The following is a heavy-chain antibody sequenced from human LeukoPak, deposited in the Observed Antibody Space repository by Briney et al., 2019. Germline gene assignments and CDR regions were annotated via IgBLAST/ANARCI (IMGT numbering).Heavy chain of an antibody. V-gene: IGHV1-8*01. D-gene: IGHD3-9*01. Sequence: GASVKVSCKASGYTFTSYDINWVRQATGQGLEWMGWMNPNSGNTGCAQKFQGRVTMTRNTSISTAYMELSSLRSKDTAVYYCARGHGLRYFDWLLRHDAFDIWGQGTMVTVSS. CDR3: ARGHGLRYFDWLLRHDAFDI. CDR1: GYTFTSYD. J-gene: IGHJ3*02. CDR2: MNPNSGNT.